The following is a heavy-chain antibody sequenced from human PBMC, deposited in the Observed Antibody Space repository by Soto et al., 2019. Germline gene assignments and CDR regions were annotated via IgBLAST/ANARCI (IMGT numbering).Heavy chain of an antibody. CDR3: VRDVIR. CDR2: INRDGRST. Sequence: EVQLVESGGGLGQPGGSLRLSCAASGFTFNTYWMQWVRQAPGKGLVWVSRINRDGRSTYYADSVKGRFTISRDNAKNTLFLQMNSLRAEDTAVYYCVRDVIRRGQGTLVTVSS. CDR1: GFTFNTYW. V-gene: IGHV3-74*01. J-gene: IGHJ4*02. D-gene: IGHD2-21*01.